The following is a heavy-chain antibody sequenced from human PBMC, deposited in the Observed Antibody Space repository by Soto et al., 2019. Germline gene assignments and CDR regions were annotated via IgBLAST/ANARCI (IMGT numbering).Heavy chain of an antibody. J-gene: IGHJ4*02. D-gene: IGHD3-10*01. V-gene: IGHV3-30-3*01. Sequence: QVQLVESGGGVVQPGRSLRLSCAASGFTFSNFAIHWVRQAPGKGLEWVAVISHDGANKYYADSVKGRFTISRDNSNNPLYLQMNSLRAEDTAVYYCARNYYGSGSYLGPFGYWGQGTLVAVSS. CDR3: ARNYYGSGSYLGPFGY. CDR2: ISHDGANK. CDR1: GFTFSNFA.